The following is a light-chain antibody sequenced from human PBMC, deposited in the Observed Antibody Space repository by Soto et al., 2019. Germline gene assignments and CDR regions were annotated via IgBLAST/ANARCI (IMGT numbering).Light chain of an antibody. J-gene: IGKJ2*01. CDR2: GAS. CDR1: QSVSSSH. Sequence: ELVLTQSPGTLSSSPGERATLSCRACQSVSSSHFARYQQKPGQAPRLRIYGASSSATGIPDRFSGSGSGTDSTLTISRLEPEDFAVYFCQQYGDSPMFTFGQGTKLEI. CDR3: QQYGDSPMFT. V-gene: IGKV3-20*01.